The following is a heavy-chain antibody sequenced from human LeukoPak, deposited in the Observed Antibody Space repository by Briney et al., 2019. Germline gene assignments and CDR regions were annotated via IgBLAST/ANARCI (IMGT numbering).Heavy chain of an antibody. CDR2: VNPSGGST. CDR1: GYTFTSYY. V-gene: IGHV1-46*01. J-gene: IGHJ4*02. CDR3: SRERRDYYASGAYAYPFEY. Sequence: ASVKVSCKASGYTFTSYYMHWVRQAPGQGLEWMGIVNPSGGSTSYAQKFQGRVTMTRDTSTSTVYMELSSLRSEDTAVYYCSRERRDYYASGAYAYPFEYWGQGTRVAVSS. D-gene: IGHD3-10*01.